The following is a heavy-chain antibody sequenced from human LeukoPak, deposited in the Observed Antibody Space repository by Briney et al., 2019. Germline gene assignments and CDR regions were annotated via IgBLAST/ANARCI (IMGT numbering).Heavy chain of an antibody. Sequence: SVKVSCKASGGTFSSYAISWVRQAPGQGLEWMGGIIPIFGTANYAQKFQGRVTITTDESASTAYMELSSLRSEDTAVYYCASKYYGSGSYKLPFDYWGQGTLVTVSS. CDR3: ASKYYGSGSYKLPFDY. J-gene: IGHJ4*02. CDR2: IIPIFGTA. CDR1: GGTFSSYA. D-gene: IGHD3-10*01. V-gene: IGHV1-69*05.